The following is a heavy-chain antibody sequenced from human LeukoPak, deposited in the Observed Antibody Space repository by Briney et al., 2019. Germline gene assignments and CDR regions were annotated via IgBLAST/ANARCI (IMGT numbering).Heavy chain of an antibody. Sequence: SETLSLTCTVSGGSVSSGSCYWSWIRQPPGKGLEWIGYIYYSGSTNYNPSLKSRVTISVDTSKKQFSLRLSSVTAADTAVYFCARGVRIAVADPHLDYWGQGTLVTVSS. CDR3: ARGVRIAVADPHLDY. D-gene: IGHD6-19*01. V-gene: IGHV4-61*01. CDR2: IYYSGST. CDR1: GGSVSSGSCY. J-gene: IGHJ4*02.